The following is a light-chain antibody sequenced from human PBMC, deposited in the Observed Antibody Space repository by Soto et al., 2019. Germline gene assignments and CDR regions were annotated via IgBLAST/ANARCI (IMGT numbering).Light chain of an antibody. V-gene: IGLV3-1*01. CDR2: RDS. Sequence: SYELTQPPSVSVYPGQTATITCSGDKLGDKYASWYQQMPGQSPVVVIYRDSKRPSGIPERFSGSNSGNTATLSISGTQATDEADYYCQAWDSSTRHVVFGGGTKLTVL. CDR3: QAWDSSTRHVV. J-gene: IGLJ2*01. CDR1: KLGDKY.